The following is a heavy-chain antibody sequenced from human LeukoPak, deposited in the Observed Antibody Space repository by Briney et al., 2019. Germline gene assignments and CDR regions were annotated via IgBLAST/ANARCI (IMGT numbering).Heavy chain of an antibody. J-gene: IGHJ5*02. V-gene: IGHV4-4*02. CDR1: GGSISSSNW. CDR3: ARGIQLWLKEGGNWFAP. CDR2: IYHSGST. D-gene: IGHD5-18*01. Sequence: PSETLSLTCAVSGGSISSSNWWSWVRQPPGKGLEWIGEIYHSGSTNYNPSLKSRVTISVDRSKNQFSLKLSSVTAADTAVYYCARGIQLWLKEGGNWFAPWGQGTLVTVSS.